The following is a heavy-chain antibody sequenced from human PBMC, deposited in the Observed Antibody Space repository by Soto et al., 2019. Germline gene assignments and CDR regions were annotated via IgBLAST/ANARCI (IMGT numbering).Heavy chain of an antibody. J-gene: IGHJ5*02. CDR1: GGSTSPGGYS. Sequence: TPQTLSLTYTVSGGSTSPGGYSCSWIRQHPGKGLEWIGYIYYSGSTYYNPSLKSRVTISVDTSKNQFSLKLSSVTAADTAVYYCAIETVVTPLNWFDPWGQGTLVTVS. CDR2: IYYSGST. D-gene: IGHD2-21*02. CDR3: AIETVVTPLNWFDP. V-gene: IGHV4-31*03.